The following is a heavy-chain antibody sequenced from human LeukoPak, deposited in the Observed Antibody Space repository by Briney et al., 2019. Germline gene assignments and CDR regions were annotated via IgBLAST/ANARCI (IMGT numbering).Heavy chain of an antibody. Sequence: GGSLRLSCAASGFTFRTYAMSWVRQAPGKALEWVSGISDSGGNTYYAGSVRGRFTISRDNSRNTVYLQMYSLGAEDTAVYYCAGAVTGYYYGTDAWGQGTTFTVSS. V-gene: IGHV3-23*01. J-gene: IGHJ6*02. CDR3: AGAVTGYYYGTDA. CDR1: GFTFRTYA. CDR2: ISDSGGNT. D-gene: IGHD6-19*01.